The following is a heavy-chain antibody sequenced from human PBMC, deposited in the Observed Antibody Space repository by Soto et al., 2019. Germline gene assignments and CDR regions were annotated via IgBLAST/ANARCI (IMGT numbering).Heavy chain of an antibody. Sequence: SETLSLTCAVYGGSFSGYDWSWIRQPPGKGLEWIGEINHSGSTNYNPSLKSRVTISVDTSKNQFSLKLSSVTAADTAVYYCARGAAWYYYGSGNPDAFDIWGQGTMVTV. V-gene: IGHV4-34*01. J-gene: IGHJ3*02. CDR2: INHSGST. CDR3: ARGAAWYYYGSGNPDAFDI. D-gene: IGHD3-10*01. CDR1: GGSFSGYD.